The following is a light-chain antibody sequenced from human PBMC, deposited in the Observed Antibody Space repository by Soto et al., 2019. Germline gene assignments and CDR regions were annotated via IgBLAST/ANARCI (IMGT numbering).Light chain of an antibody. CDR3: QQYHKWPPFT. V-gene: IGKV3-15*01. CDR1: QTVSNN. CDR2: GAS. Sequence: EIVMTQSPATLSMSPGERVSISCRASQTVSNNLAWYQQKPGQAPRLLIYGASTRAIGVAARFSGSGSGTEFTRTITSLQSEDFAVYYCQQYHKWPPFTFGGGTVVEIK. J-gene: IGKJ4*01.